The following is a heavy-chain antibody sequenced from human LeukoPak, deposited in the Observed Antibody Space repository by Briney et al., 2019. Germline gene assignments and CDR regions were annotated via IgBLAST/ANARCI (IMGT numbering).Heavy chain of an antibody. CDR1: GFTFSGYW. CDR2: INGDGSST. V-gene: IGHV3-74*01. Sequence: GGSLGLSCAAFGFTFSGYWMHWVRQAAGKGLVWVSRINGDGSSTTYADSVKSQFTISRDNAKNTLYLQMDSLRVEDTAVYYCARRGYVSHDAFDIWGQGTMVTVSS. J-gene: IGHJ3*02. D-gene: IGHD5-18*01. CDR3: ARRGYVSHDAFDI.